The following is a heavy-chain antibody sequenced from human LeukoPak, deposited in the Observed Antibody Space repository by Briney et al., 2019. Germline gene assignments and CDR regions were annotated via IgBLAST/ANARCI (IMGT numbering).Heavy chain of an antibody. V-gene: IGHV4-39*07. CDR3: ARISPPSKGYYYDSSGLYYFDY. CDR2: IYYSGST. CDR1: GGSISSSSYY. J-gene: IGHJ4*02. Sequence: SETLSLTCTVSGGSISSSSYYWGWIRQPPGKGLEWIGSIYYSGSTYYNPSLKSRVTISVDTSKNQFSLKLSSVTAADTAVYYCARISPPSKGYYYDSSGLYYFDYWGQGTLVTVSS. D-gene: IGHD3-22*01.